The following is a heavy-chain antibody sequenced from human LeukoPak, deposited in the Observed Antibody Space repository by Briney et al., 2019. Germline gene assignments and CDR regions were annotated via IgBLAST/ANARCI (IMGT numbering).Heavy chain of an antibody. J-gene: IGHJ4*02. D-gene: IGHD2-15*01. CDR2: ISGSGGST. CDR3: AKAGSVGYCSGGSCYSDY. V-gene: IGHV3-23*01. Sequence: PGGSLRLSCAASGFTFSSYAMSWVRQAPGKGLEWVSAISGSGGSTYYADSVKGRFTIPRDNSKNTLYLQMNSLRAEDTAVYYCAKAGSVGYCSGGSCYSDYWGQGTLVTVSS. CDR1: GFTFSSYA.